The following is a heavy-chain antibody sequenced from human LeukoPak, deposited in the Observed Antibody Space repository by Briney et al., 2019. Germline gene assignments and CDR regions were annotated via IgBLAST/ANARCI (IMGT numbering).Heavy chain of an antibody. CDR1: GFTFSSYS. CDR2: ISSSSSYI. J-gene: IGHJ3*02. Sequence: GGSLRLSCAASGFTFSSYSMNWVRQAPGKGLEWVSSISSSSSYIYYADSVKGRFTISRDNAKNSLYLQMNSLRAEDTAVYYCARAICIAVAGMCGAFDIWGQGTMVTVSS. D-gene: IGHD6-19*01. CDR3: ARAICIAVAGMCGAFDI. V-gene: IGHV3-21*01.